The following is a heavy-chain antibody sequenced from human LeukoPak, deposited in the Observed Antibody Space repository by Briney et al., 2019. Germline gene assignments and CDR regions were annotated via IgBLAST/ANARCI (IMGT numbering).Heavy chain of an antibody. Sequence: SGTLSLTFAVSGGSISSSNWWSWVRQPPGKGLEWIGEIYHSGSTNYNPSLKSQVTISVDKSKNQFSLKLSSVTAADTVVYYCARDGAAAGTPFDYWGQGTLVTVSS. CDR1: GGSISSSNW. V-gene: IGHV4-4*02. J-gene: IGHJ4*02. D-gene: IGHD6-13*01. CDR2: IYHSGST. CDR3: ARDGAAAGTPFDY.